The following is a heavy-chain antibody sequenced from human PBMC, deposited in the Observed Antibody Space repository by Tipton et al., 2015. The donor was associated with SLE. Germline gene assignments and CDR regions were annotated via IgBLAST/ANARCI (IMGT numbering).Heavy chain of an antibody. CDR3: ARNPYSSSWYANY. J-gene: IGHJ4*02. CDR1: GGSISSYY. CDR2: IYYSGST. Sequence: TLSLTCTVSGGSISSYYWSWIRQPPGKGLEWIGYIYYSGSTYYNPSLKSRVTISVDTSKNQFSLKLSSVTAADTAVYYCARNPYSSSWYANYWGQGTLVTVSS. D-gene: IGHD6-13*01. V-gene: IGHV4-59*08.